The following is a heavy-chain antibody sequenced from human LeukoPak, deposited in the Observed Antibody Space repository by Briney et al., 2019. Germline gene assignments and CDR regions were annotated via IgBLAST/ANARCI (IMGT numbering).Heavy chain of an antibody. CDR2: IYYSGST. CDR1: GGSISSYY. CDR3: ARESYYGSGSYSYYYYYGMDV. D-gene: IGHD3-10*01. V-gene: IGHV4-59*01. J-gene: IGHJ6*02. Sequence: SETLSLTCTVSGGSISSYYWSWIRQPPGKGLEWIGYIYYSGSTNYNPSRKSRVTISVDTSKNQFSLKLSSVTAADTAVCYCARESYYGSGSYSYYYYYGMDVWGQGTTVTVSS.